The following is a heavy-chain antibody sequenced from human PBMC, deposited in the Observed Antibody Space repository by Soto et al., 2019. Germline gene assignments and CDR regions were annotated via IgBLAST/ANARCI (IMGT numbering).Heavy chain of an antibody. CDR2: VNPDGIIT. J-gene: IGHJ4*02. Sequence: GGSLRLSCAASGYTFSDYWLHWVRQAPGKGLVWVSGVNPDGIITTYADPVKGRSTFSRDNAKKMLHLQMNGPGAEDTARYYVSYDSFGDKDFWGQGTPVTVSS. D-gene: IGHD3-3*01. V-gene: IGHV3-74*01. CDR1: GYTFSDYW. CDR3: SYDSFGDKDF.